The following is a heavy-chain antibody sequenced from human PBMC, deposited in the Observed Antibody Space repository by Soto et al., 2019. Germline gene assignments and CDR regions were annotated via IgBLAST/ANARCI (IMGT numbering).Heavy chain of an antibody. V-gene: IGHV3-13*05. D-gene: IGHD3-16*01. J-gene: IGHJ6*02. Sequence: EVQLLESGGGSVQPGESLRLSCAASGFSFRDYDMHWVRQPTGKGLEWVSGLGAADDPYYVASVKGRFSVSRDNAQYPLCLQMNMLAVEATALYTRASAQLGRPTRRAGLYYAMDDWGGGTT. CDR2: LGAADDP. CDR3: ASAQLGRPTRRAGLYYAMDD. CDR1: GFSFRDYD.